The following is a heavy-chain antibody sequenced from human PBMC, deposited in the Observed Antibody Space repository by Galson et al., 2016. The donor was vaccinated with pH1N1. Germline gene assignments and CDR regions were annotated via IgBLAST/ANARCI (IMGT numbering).Heavy chain of an antibody. J-gene: IGHJ1*01. CDR1: GGSLSSYY. CDR2: FYYNGSP. D-gene: IGHD1/OR15-1a*01. V-gene: IGHV4-59*01. Sequence: LSLTCTVSGGSLSSYYCSWVRQPPGKGLEWIGYFYYNGSPSYNPSLKGRVTISLDVSKNQFSLNLSSVTAADTAVYYCTTRSWNKNLHGPSVYSWGQGTLVTVSA. CDR3: TTRSWNKNLHGPSVYS.